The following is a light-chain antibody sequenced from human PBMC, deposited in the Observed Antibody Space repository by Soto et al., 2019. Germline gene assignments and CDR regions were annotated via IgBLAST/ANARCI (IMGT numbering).Light chain of an antibody. CDR2: GAS. Sequence: EIVLTHSPGTLSLSPGERATLSCRASQSVSSNLAWYQQKPGQAPRLLIYGASTRATGIPARFSGSGSGTEFTLTISSLQSEDFAVYYCQQYNNWPFFGPGTKVDIK. CDR1: QSVSSN. J-gene: IGKJ3*01. V-gene: IGKV3-15*01. CDR3: QQYNNWPF.